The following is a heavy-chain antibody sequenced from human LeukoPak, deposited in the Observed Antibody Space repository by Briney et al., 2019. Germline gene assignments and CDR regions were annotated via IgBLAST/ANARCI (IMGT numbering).Heavy chain of an antibody. V-gene: IGHV3-48*02. CDR1: GFTFNTYS. J-gene: IGHJ4*02. CDR2: ISSSSSTI. Sequence: GGSLRLSCAASGFTFNTYSMNWVRQAPGKGLEWVSYISSSSSTIYHADSVKGRFAISRDNAKNSLYLQMNSLRDEDTAVYYCAPNRDLRYWGQGTLVSVSS. CDR3: APNRDLRY. D-gene: IGHD2-21*02.